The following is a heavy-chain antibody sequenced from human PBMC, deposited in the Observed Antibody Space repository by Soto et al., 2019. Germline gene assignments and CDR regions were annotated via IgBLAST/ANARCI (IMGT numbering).Heavy chain of an antibody. CDR3: ARAGKYYYGSGSPYNYGMDV. D-gene: IGHD3-10*01. V-gene: IGHV1-18*04. CDR1: GYTFTSYG. CDR2: ISGYTGNT. Sequence: QVQLVQSGAEVKKPGASVKVSCQASGYTFTSYGVSWVRQAPGQGLEWMGWISGYTGNTNYAQKLQGRVTMTTDTSTSTADMELRSLRSDDTAVYYCARAGKYYYGSGSPYNYGMDVWGQGITVTVSS. J-gene: IGHJ6*02.